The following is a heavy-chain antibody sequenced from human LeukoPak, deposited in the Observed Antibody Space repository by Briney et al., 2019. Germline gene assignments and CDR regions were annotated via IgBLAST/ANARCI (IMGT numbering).Heavy chain of an antibody. Sequence: SVKVSCKASGGTFSSYAISWVRQAPGQGLEWMGGIIPIFGTANYAQKFQGRVTITTDESTSTAYVELSSLRSEDTAVYYCARATPQQPDYYYYYMDVWGKGTTVTVSS. V-gene: IGHV1-69*05. CDR2: IIPIFGTA. D-gene: IGHD6-13*01. CDR3: ARATPQQPDYYYYYMDV. CDR1: GGTFSSYA. J-gene: IGHJ6*03.